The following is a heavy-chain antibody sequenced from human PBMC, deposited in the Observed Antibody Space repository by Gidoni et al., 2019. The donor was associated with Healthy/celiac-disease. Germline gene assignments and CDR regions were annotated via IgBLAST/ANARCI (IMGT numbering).Heavy chain of an antibody. D-gene: IGHD3-22*01. CDR2: IIPSFVTA. Sequence: QVQLVQSGAEVKKPGSSVKVSCTASGGTFSSYAISWVRQAPGQGLEWMGGIIPSFVTANYAHKFQGRVTITADKSTSTAYMELSSLRSEDTAVYYCARGDDDSSGYLADYWGQGTLVTVSS. V-gene: IGHV1-69*06. CDR1: GGTFSSYA. J-gene: IGHJ4*02. CDR3: ARGDDDSSGYLADY.